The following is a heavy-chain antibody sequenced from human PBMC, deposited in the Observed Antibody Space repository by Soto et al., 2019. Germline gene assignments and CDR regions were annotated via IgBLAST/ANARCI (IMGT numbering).Heavy chain of an antibody. J-gene: IGHJ4*02. D-gene: IGHD3-10*01. CDR1: GFTFSSYA. CDR2: ISYDGSNK. CDR3: ARDETYYYSSGSYVH. Sequence: QVQLVESGGGVVQPGRSLRLSCAASGFTFSSYAMHWVRQAPGKGLEWVAVISYDGSNKYYADSVKGRFTISRDNSKNTLYLQMNSLRAEDTAVYYCARDETYYYSSGSYVHWGQGTLVTVSS. V-gene: IGHV3-30-3*01.